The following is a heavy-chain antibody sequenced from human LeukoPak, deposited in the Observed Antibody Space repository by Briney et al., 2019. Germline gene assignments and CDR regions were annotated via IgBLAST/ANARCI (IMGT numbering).Heavy chain of an antibody. V-gene: IGHV3-48*01. Sequence: GGSLRLSCEASGFTFDDYIMNWVRQAPGKGLEWVAHIGGRRRGIFYADSVKGRFTISRDNAKNALYLQMNTLRTEDTAVYYCARGADDSGTHYHATFTYWGQGRLVTVSS. D-gene: IGHD3-10*01. CDR2: IGGRRRGI. CDR1: GFTFDDYI. CDR3: ARGADDSGTHYHATFTY. J-gene: IGHJ4*02.